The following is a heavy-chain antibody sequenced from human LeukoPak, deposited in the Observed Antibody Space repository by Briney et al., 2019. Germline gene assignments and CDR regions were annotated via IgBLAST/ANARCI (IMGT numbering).Heavy chain of an antibody. D-gene: IGHD2-15*01. Sequence: GGSLRLSCAASGFTFSSYWMSWVRQAPGKGLEWVANIKQDGSEKYYVDSVKGRFTISRDNAKNSLYLQMNSLRAEDTAVFYCARGYCSGGSYYSAPTDWGQGTLVTVSS. CDR2: IKQDGSEK. J-gene: IGHJ4*02. V-gene: IGHV3-7*01. CDR1: GFTFSSYW. CDR3: ARGYCSGGSYYSAPTD.